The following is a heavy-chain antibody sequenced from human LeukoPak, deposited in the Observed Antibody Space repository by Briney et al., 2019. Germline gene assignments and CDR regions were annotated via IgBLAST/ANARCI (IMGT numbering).Heavy chain of an antibody. Sequence: GGSLRLSCAASGFTFSSYAMHWVRQAPGKGLEWVAVISYDGSNKYYADSVKGRFTISRDNSKNTLYLQMNSLRAEDTAVYYCAREGGNYYAEYFQHWGQGTLVAVSS. D-gene: IGHD3-10*01. CDR3: AREGGNYYAEYFQH. CDR2: ISYDGSNK. J-gene: IGHJ1*01. V-gene: IGHV3-30*04. CDR1: GFTFSSYA.